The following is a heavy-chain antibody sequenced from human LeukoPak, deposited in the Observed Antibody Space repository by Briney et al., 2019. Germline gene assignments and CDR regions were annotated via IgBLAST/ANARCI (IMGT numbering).Heavy chain of an antibody. D-gene: IGHD5-18*01. Sequence: GGSLRLSCAASGFTFSSYAMSWVRQAPGKGLEWVSGISGSGGSTYYADSVKGRFIISRDNSKNTLYLQMNSLRAEDTAVYYCAKDVDTAMAADFDYWGQGTLVTVSS. J-gene: IGHJ4*02. CDR2: ISGSGGST. CDR1: GFTFSSYA. V-gene: IGHV3-23*01. CDR3: AKDVDTAMAADFDY.